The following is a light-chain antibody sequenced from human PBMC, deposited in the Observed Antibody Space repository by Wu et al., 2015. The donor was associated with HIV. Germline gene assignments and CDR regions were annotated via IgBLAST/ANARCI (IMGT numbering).Light chain of an antibody. CDR2: GAS. CDR3: QHYNNLPLT. Sequence: EIVMTQSPATVSVSPGERATLFCRASQSVSSNLAWYQQRPGQAPRLLIFGASTRATGIPARFSGTGSGTEFTLTITSLQSEDVAVYYCQHYNNLPLTFGGGTKVEIK. V-gene: IGKV3-15*01. CDR1: QSVSSN. J-gene: IGKJ4*01.